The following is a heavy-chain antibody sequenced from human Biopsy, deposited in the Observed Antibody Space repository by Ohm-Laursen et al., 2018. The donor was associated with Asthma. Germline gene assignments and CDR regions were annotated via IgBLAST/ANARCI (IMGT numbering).Heavy chain of an antibody. J-gene: IGHJ6*02. CDR2: IMTVLGTT. CDR1: GGTFRNFA. CDR3: ARCQVGYSSGWSLLLKKIYYSGMDV. Sequence: SVKVSCKSPGGTFRNFAISWVRQAPGQGLEWLGGIMTVLGTTNYAQKFQGRVTITADASTSTAYMEVTSLRSEDTAIYYCARCQVGYSSGWSLLLKKIYYSGMDVWGQGTAVTVSS. V-gene: IGHV1-69*13. D-gene: IGHD6-19*01.